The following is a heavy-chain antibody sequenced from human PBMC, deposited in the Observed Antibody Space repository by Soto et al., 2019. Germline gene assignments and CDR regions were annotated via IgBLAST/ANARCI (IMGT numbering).Heavy chain of an antibody. CDR3: ARGHSYGDYAQTWFDP. V-gene: IGHV3-30-3*01. CDR2: ISYDGSNK. D-gene: IGHD4-17*01. CDR1: GFTFISYA. J-gene: IGHJ5*02. Sequence: WGSLRLSCAASGFTFISYAIHFFRHSPFKGLEWVAVISYDGSNKYYADSVKGRFTISRDNSKNTLYLQMNSLRAEDTAVYYCARGHSYGDYAQTWFDPWGQGTLVTVSS.